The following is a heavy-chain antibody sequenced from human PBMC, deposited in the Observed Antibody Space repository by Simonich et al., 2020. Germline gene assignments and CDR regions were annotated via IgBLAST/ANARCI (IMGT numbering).Heavy chain of an antibody. CDR2: IYSSGST. V-gene: IGHV4-39*01. D-gene: IGHD6-6*01. CDR3: ASTLFTASSSFAFDI. Sequence: QLQLQESGPGLVKPSETLSLTCTVSGVSISSSSYYWGWVRQPPGKGLEWIGSIYSSGSTYYNPSLKSRVTMSVDTSKNQVSLKLSSVTAADTAVYYCASTLFTASSSFAFDIWGQGTMVTVSS. J-gene: IGHJ3*02. CDR1: GVSISSSSYY.